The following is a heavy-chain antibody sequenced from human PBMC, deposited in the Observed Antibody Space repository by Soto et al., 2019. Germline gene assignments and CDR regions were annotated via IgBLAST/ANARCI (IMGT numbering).Heavy chain of an antibody. Sequence: ATVKVSYKASGYTFTSYAMHWVRQAPGQRLEWMGWINAGNGNTKYSQKFQGRVTITRDTSASTAYMELSSLRSEDTAVYYCAREGPLYYDILTGYSAIYYYYGMDVWGQGTTVTVSS. V-gene: IGHV1-3*01. D-gene: IGHD3-9*01. J-gene: IGHJ6*02. CDR1: GYTFTSYA. CDR2: INAGNGNT. CDR3: AREGPLYYDILTGYSAIYYYYGMDV.